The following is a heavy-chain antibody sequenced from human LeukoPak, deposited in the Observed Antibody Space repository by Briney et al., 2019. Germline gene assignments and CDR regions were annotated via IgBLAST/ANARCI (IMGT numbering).Heavy chain of an antibody. Sequence: PSVKVSCTASGGTFSSYAISWVRQAPGQGIEWMGGIFPIFVTANYAQKFPRRVTITTDESTSTAYMELSSLRSEDTAVYYCVDRTSSGYYYWGQGTLVTVSS. CDR1: GGTFSSYA. CDR3: VDRTSSGYYY. V-gene: IGHV1-69*05. J-gene: IGHJ4*02. CDR2: IFPIFVTA. D-gene: IGHD3-22*01.